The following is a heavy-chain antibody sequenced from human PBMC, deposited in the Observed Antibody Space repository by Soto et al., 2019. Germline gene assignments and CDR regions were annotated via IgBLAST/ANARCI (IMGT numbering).Heavy chain of an antibody. CDR1: GGSLIDSY. V-gene: IGHV4-34*01. CDR2: ITGRGNI. J-gene: IGHJ5*02. CDR3: ARGRTAIATRWFDP. Sequence: SETVSLTCGFLGGSLIDSYWSWIRQSPRKGLEWIGEITGRGNIYYNPSLKSRVTISGDTSKNQFFLEVRSVTAADTAVYYCARGRTAIATRWFDPWGQGTQVTVSS. D-gene: IGHD1-1*01.